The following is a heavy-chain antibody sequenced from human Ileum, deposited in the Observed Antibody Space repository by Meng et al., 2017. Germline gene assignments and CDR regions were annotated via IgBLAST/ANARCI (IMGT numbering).Heavy chain of an antibody. CDR1: GYTFTTYG. J-gene: IGHJ4*02. D-gene: IGHD1-1*01. Sequence: QVHLVQSGSEEKKPGASVKVSCKASGYTFTTYGISWVRQAPGQGLEWMGWMNTDKGNTNYAQKFQGRVTMTRDTSTSTAYMELRSLRSDDTAVYYCAREGAYNGGDYWGQGTLVTVSS. CDR2: MNTDKGNT. V-gene: IGHV1-18*01. CDR3: AREGAYNGGDY.